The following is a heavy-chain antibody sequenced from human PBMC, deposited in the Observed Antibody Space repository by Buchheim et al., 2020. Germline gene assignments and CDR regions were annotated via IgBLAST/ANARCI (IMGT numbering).Heavy chain of an antibody. D-gene: IGHD5-12*01. V-gene: IGHV3-23*04. CDR3: AKCMYSGYDWIAAAGSFDY. CDR2: ISGSGGST. Sequence: EVQLVESGGGLVQPGGSLRLSCAASGFTFSSYAMSWVRQAPGKGLEWVSAISGSGGSTYYADSVKGRFTISRENSKNTLYLQMNRLRAEDTAVYYCAKCMYSGYDWIAAAGSFDYWGQGTL. J-gene: IGHJ4*02. CDR1: GFTFSSYA.